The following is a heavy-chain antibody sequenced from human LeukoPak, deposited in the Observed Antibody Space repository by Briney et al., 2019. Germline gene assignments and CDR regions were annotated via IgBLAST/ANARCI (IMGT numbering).Heavy chain of an antibody. Sequence: ASVKVSCKASGYTFTSYYMHWVRQAPGQGLEWMGIINPSGGSTSYAQKFQGRVTMTRDTSTSTVYMELSSLRSEDTALYYCARDGRCGGDCYASWGQGTLVTVSS. CDR2: INPSGGST. V-gene: IGHV1-46*01. CDR1: GYTFTSYY. CDR3: ARDGRCGGDCYAS. J-gene: IGHJ4*02. D-gene: IGHD2-21*02.